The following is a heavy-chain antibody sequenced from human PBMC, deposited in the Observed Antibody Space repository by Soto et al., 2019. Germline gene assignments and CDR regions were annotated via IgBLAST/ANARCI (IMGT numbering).Heavy chain of an antibody. D-gene: IGHD2-21*02. CDR2: IIPIFDIA. CDR3: AIDVCGGDCQNWFDP. J-gene: IGHJ5*02. CDR1: GGTFTDYT. V-gene: IGHV1-69*04. Sequence: SVKVSCKASGGTFTDYTITWVRQAPGQGLEWMGRIIPIFDIANYAQSFQGRIAITADKSTSTAYMELSSLRSEDTAIYYCAIDVCGGDCQNWFDPWGQG.